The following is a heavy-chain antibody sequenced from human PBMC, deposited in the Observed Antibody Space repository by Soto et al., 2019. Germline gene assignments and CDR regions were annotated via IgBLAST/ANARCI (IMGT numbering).Heavy chain of an antibody. J-gene: IGHJ6*02. CDR1: GYSFTSYW. CDR3: AITIFGVVIPASDGMDV. CDR2: IDPSDSYT. V-gene: IGHV5-10-1*01. Sequence: GESLKISCKGSGYSFTSYWISWVRQMPGKGLEWMGRIDPSDSYTNYSPSFQGHVTISDDKSISTAYLQWSSLKASDTAMYYCAITIFGVVIPASDGMDVWGQGTTVTVSS. D-gene: IGHD3-3*01.